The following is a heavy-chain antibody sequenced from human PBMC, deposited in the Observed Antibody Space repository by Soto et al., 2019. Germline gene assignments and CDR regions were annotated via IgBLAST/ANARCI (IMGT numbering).Heavy chain of an antibody. J-gene: IGHJ4*02. V-gene: IGHV4-61*01. D-gene: IGHD1-1*01. Sequence: QVQLQESGPGLVKPSETLSLTCTVSGGSVSSGSYYWSWIRQPPGKGLEWIGYIYYSGSTNYNPSLKSRVTISVDTSKNQFSLKLSSVTAADTAVYYCARDGYNSPYYFDYWGQGTLVTVSS. CDR2: IYYSGST. CDR3: ARDGYNSPYYFDY. CDR1: GGSVSSGSYY.